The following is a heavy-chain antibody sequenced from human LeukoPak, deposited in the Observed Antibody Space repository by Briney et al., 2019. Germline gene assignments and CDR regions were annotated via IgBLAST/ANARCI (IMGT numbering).Heavy chain of an antibody. CDR2: ISGSGGST. V-gene: IGHV3-23*01. J-gene: IGHJ4*02. CDR3: AKDVVGAINYFDY. D-gene: IGHD1-26*01. CDR1: GFTFSTYA. Sequence: GGSLRLSCAASGFTFSTYAMSWVRQAPGKGLEWVSAISGSGGSTYYADSVKGRFTISRDNSKNTLYLQMNSLRAEDTAVYYCAKDVVGAINYFDYWGQGTLVTVSS.